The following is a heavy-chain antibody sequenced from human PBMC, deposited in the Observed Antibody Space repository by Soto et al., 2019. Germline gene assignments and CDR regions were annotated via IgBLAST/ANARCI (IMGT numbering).Heavy chain of an antibody. D-gene: IGHD3-3*01. CDR3: AKAYYDFWSGYHGNYYYYGMDV. V-gene: IGHV3-11*05. CDR2: ISSSSYT. CDR1: GFTFSDYY. Sequence: PGGSLRLSCAASGFTFSDYYMSWIRQAPGKGLEWVSYISSSSYTNYADSVKGRFTISRDNAKNTLYLQMNSLRAEDTAVYYCAKAYYDFWSGYHGNYYYYGMDVWGQGTTVTVSS. J-gene: IGHJ6*02.